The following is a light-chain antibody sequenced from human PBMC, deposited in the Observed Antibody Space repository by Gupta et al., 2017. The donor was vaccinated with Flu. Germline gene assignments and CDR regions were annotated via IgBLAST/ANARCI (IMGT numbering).Light chain of an antibody. CDR3: QQSYSGPWT. CDR1: QSISTY. J-gene: IGKJ1*01. CDR2: AAS. V-gene: IGKV1-39*01. Sequence: DIQMTQSPSSLSASAGDRVTITCRASQSISTYLNWYQQKPGKAPKLLIYAASSSQSGVPSRFSGSGSGTDFTLTISSLQPEDFAIYYCQQSYSGPWTFGHGTKVEIK.